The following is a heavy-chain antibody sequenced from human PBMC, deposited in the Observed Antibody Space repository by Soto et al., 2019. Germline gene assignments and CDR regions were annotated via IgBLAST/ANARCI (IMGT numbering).Heavy chain of an antibody. D-gene: IGHD3-9*01. Sequence: PGGSLRLSCTGSGFTFDDYTMAWFRQAPGKGLEWLGFIRSKAYGGTTEYAASVKGRFTLSRDDSKSTAFLQMSSLKIEDTAVYYCTTDLTDILPWDVWGQGTTVTVSS. CDR2: IRSKAYGGTT. CDR3: TTDLTDILPWDV. CDR1: GFTFDDYT. J-gene: IGHJ6*02. V-gene: IGHV3-49*03.